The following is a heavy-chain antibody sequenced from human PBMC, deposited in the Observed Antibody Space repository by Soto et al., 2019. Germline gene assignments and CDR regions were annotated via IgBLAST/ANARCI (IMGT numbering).Heavy chain of an antibody. CDR3: VRASGMDV. J-gene: IGHJ6*02. Sequence: LRLSCAASGFTFSSYAMHWVRQAPGKGLEWVEVISYDGSNKYYADSVKGRFTVSRDDSKNTLYLQMNSLRTEDTAVYYCVRASGMDVWGQGTTVTVSS. CDR1: GFTFSSYA. V-gene: IGHV3-30-3*01. CDR2: ISYDGSNK.